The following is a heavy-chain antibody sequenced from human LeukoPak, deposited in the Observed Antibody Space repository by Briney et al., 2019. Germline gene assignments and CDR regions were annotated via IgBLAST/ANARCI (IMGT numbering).Heavy chain of an antibody. D-gene: IGHD6-13*01. Sequence: PSETLSLTCAVYGGSFSGYYWSWIRQPPGKGLEWIGEINHSGSTNYNPSLKSRVTISVDTSKNQFSLKLSSVTAADTAVYCCARGLGIAAAQWGQGTLVTVSS. V-gene: IGHV4-34*01. CDR3: ARGLGIAAAQ. J-gene: IGHJ1*01. CDR1: GGSFSGYY. CDR2: INHSGST.